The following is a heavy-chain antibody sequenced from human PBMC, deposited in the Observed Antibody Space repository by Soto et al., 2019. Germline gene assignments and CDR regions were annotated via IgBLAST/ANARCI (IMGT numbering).Heavy chain of an antibody. V-gene: IGHV1-18*01. Sequence: GASVKVSCKASGYTFTSYGISWVRQAPGQGLEWMGWISAYNGNTNYAQKLQGRVTMTTDTSTSTAYMELRSLRSDDTAVYYCARVSHSYCSSTSCYAFDIWGQGTMVTVSS. CDR3: ARVSHSYCSSTSCYAFDI. D-gene: IGHD2-2*01. J-gene: IGHJ3*02. CDR2: ISAYNGNT. CDR1: GYTFTSYG.